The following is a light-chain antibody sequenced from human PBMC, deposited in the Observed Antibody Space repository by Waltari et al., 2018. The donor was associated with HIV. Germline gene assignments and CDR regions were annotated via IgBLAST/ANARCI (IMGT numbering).Light chain of an antibody. V-gene: IGLV1-51*01. CDR2: DNN. Sequence: QSVLTQPPSVSAAAGQKVTISCSGRNSNIGNNYVSVYQQIQGTAPKLLSYDNNKRHSGLPDRLSGSKSDTSATLGITGLQTGDEGEYRCGTWDSSLSAVVFGGGTKLTVL. CDR1: NSNIGNNY. J-gene: IGLJ3*02. CDR3: GTWDSSLSAVV.